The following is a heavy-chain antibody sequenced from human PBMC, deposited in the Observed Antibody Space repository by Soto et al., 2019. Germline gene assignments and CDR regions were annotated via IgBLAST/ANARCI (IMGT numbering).Heavy chain of an antibody. CDR3: ARDVYYYDSSGYRSYYFDY. D-gene: IGHD3-22*01. Sequence: GASVKVSCKASGGTFSSYAISWVRQAPGQGLEWMGGIIPIFGTANYAQKFQGRVTITADESTSTAYMELSSLRSEDTAVYYCARDVYYYDSSGYRSYYFDYWGQGTLVTVSS. J-gene: IGHJ4*02. CDR2: IIPIFGTA. CDR1: GGTFSSYA. V-gene: IGHV1-69*13.